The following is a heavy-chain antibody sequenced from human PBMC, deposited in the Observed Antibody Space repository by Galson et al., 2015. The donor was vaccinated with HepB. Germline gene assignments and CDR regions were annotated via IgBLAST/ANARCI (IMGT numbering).Heavy chain of an antibody. CDR1: GFTLSIYS. V-gene: IGHV3-21*01. D-gene: IGHD2-8*01. Sequence: SLRLSCAASGFTLSIYSMNWVRQAPGKGLEWVSSISSSTSYIYYADSVKGRFTISRDNSKNPLYLQMNSLRAEDTAVYYCASVARAICTNGVCYPYYIDYWGQGTLVTVSS. J-gene: IGHJ4*02. CDR2: ISSSTSYI. CDR3: ASVARAICTNGVCYPYYIDY.